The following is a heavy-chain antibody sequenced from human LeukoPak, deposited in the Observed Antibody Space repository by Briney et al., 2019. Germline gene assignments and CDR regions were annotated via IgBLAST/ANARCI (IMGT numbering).Heavy chain of an antibody. V-gene: IGHV4-34*01. CDR3: ARERNRRATFYQSPLDY. CDR2: ISHSGST. CDR1: GGSFTSYY. Sequence: PSETLSLTCAVYGGSFTSYYWSWIRQPPGKGLEWIGEISHSGSTNYNPSLKGRVTMSVDTPKNQFSLRLSSVTAADTAIYYCARERNRRATFYQSPLDYWGQGTLVTVSA. D-gene: IGHD1/OR15-1a*01. J-gene: IGHJ4*02.